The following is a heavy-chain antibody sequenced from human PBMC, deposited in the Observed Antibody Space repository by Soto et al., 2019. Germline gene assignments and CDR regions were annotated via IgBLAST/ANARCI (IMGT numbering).Heavy chain of an antibody. CDR3: AKDMFDYYGSGSYFFDY. Sequence: GGSLRLSCAASGFTFDDYAIHWVRPAPGEGLEWVSGISWNSGSIGYADSVKGRFTISRDNAKNSLYLQMNSLRAEDTALYYCAKDMFDYYGSGSYFFDYWGQGTLVTVSS. V-gene: IGHV3-9*01. J-gene: IGHJ4*02. CDR2: ISWNSGSI. CDR1: GFTFDDYA. D-gene: IGHD3-10*01.